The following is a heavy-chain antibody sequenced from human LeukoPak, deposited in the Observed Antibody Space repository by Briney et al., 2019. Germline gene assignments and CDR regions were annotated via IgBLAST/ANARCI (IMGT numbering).Heavy chain of an antibody. CDR3: ARLLDAAYRSTYWPYGMDV. CDR2: INPNNGAT. V-gene: IGHV1-46*03. CDR1: GYTFISNY. Sequence: GASVKVSCKASGYTFISNYIHWVRQAPGQGLAWVGIINPNNGATTYAQRLQGRIAMTRDTSTSTVYMELSSLRSDDTAVYYCARLLDAAYRSTYWPYGMDVWGQGTTVIVSS. J-gene: IGHJ6*02. D-gene: IGHD3-3*01.